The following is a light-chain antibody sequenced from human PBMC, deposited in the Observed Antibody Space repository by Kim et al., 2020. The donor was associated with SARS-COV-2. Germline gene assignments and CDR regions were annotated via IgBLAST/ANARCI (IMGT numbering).Light chain of an antibody. CDR2: DVS. J-gene: IGLJ2*01. Sequence: SALTQPASVSGSPGQSITISCTGTSSDVGGYNYVSWYQQHPGKAPKLMIYDVSKRPSGVSNRFSGSKSGNTASLTISGLQAEDEADYYCSSYTSSSTVFGGGTQLTVL. CDR3: SSYTSSSTV. V-gene: IGLV2-14*01. CDR1: SSDVGGYNY.